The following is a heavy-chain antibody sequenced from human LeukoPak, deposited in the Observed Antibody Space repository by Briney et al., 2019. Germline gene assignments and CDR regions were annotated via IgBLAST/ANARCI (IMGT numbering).Heavy chain of an antibody. V-gene: IGHV3-7*04. D-gene: IGHD7-27*01. J-gene: IGHJ4*02. CDR1: GFTFNTYW. CDR2: IKPDGSEE. CDR3: SGDPGDY. Sequence: PGGSLRLSCAASGFTFNTYWMSWVRQAPGKGLEWVANIKPDGSEEYYVDSVKDRFTISRDNAKNSLYLQMNSLRVEDTAVYYCSGDPGDYWGQGTLVTVS.